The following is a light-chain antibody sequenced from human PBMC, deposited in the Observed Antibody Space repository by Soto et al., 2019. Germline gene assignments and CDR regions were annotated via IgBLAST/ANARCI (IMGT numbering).Light chain of an antibody. Sequence: QSALTQPDSVSGSPGQSITISCTGTRLDVGGYNYVSRYQQQPGKAPKLIIYEVTNRPSGVSDRFSGSKSDNTASLTISGLQTEDEADYYCCSYVSSKTYLFGTGTKVTVL. CDR1: RLDVGGYNY. J-gene: IGLJ1*01. CDR2: EVT. CDR3: CSYVSSKTYL. V-gene: IGLV2-14*03.